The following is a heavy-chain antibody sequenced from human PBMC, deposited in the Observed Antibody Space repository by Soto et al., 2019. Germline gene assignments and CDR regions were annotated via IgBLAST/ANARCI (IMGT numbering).Heavy chain of an antibody. CDR1: GYTFTGYY. CDR2: INPNSGGT. V-gene: IGHV1-2*02. CDR3: ASSPRGSGWYPPDY. Sequence: ASVKVSCKASGYTFTGYYMHWVRQAPGRGLEWMGWINPNSGGTNYAQKFQGRVTMTRDTPISTAYMELSRLRSDDTAVYYCASSPRGSGWYPPDYWGQGTLVTVSS. J-gene: IGHJ4*02. D-gene: IGHD6-19*01.